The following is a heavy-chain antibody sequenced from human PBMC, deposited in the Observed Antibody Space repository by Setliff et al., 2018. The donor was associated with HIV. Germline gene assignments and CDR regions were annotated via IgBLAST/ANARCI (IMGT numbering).Heavy chain of an antibody. CDR2: IHHSGST. CDR1: GGSFSSHDW. V-gene: IGHV4-4*02. CDR3: VMNGWYSLEY. D-gene: IGHD6-19*01. J-gene: IGHJ4*02. Sequence: SETLSLTCAVYGGSFSSHDWWSWVRQPPGKGLEWIGEIHHSGSTNYDPSLKSRVTILVDKSKNEFSLKFNSVTAADTAVYYCVMNGWYSLEYWGQGMLVTVSS.